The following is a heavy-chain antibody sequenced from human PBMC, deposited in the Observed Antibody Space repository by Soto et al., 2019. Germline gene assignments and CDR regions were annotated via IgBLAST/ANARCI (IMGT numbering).Heavy chain of an antibody. Sequence: EVQLVESGGGLVLPGGSLRLSCAASGFTFSRYWMHWVRQAPGKGLVWVSRISSYGSDTHYADSVKGRFTISRDNAKNTRYLQMTSLRADDTAVYYCASNYAYAEGYYWYGIDVWGQGTTVTVSS. V-gene: IGHV3-74*01. D-gene: IGHD3-16*01. J-gene: IGHJ6*02. CDR1: GFTFSRYW. CDR3: ASNYAYAEGYYWYGIDV. CDR2: ISSYGSDT.